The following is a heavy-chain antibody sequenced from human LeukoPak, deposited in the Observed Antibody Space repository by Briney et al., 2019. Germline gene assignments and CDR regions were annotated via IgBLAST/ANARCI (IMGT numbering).Heavy chain of an antibody. V-gene: IGHV3-21*01. CDR3: ARDPRIYCTNGICRDDYFDN. CDR2: ISSTSIYK. Sequence: PGGSLRLSCAASGFTFSSYSMNWVRQAPWQGLEWVSSISSTSIYKYYADSVKGRFTISRDNAKDSLFLQMNSLRAEDTAIYYCARDPRIYCTNGICRDDYFDNWGQGTLVTVSS. J-gene: IGHJ4*02. D-gene: IGHD2-8*01. CDR1: GFTFSSYS.